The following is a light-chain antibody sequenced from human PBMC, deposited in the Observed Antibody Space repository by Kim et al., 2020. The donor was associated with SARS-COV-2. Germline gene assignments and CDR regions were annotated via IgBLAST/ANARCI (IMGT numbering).Light chain of an antibody. CDR2: DTY. J-gene: IGKJ4*01. V-gene: IGKV3-15*01. CDR1: RSVSSD. CDR3: QQYNDWPPLT. Sequence: EVVMTQSPATLSVSPGGRATLSCRASRSVSSDLAWYQQKPGQAPRLLIYDTYSRATGVPARFSGSGSGTDFTLTINSLQSEDVAVYYCQQYNDWPPLTFGGGTKVDIK.